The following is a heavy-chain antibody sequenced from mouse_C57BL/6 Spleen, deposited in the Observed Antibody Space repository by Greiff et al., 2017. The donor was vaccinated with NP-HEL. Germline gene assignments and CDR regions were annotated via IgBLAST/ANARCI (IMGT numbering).Heavy chain of an antibody. V-gene: IGHV5-17*01. Sequence: EVKLVESGGGLVKPGGSLKLSCAASGFTFSDYGMHWVRQAPEKGLEWVAYISSGSSTIYYVDTVKGRFTISRDNAKNTLFLQMTSLRSEDTAMYYCARGGAYYSNYNAMDYWGQGTSVTVSS. CDR3: ARGGAYYSNYNAMDY. J-gene: IGHJ4*01. CDR2: ISSGSSTI. CDR1: GFTFSDYG. D-gene: IGHD2-5*01.